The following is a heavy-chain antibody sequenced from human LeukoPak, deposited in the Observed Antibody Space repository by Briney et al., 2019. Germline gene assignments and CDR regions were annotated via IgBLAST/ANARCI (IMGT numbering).Heavy chain of an antibody. Sequence: GGSLRLSCAASGFTFSSYWMHWVRQAPGKGLVWVSRINSDGSTTNYADSVKGRFTISRDNAKNTVYLQMNSLRAEDTAVYYCARDRPRNRNWFDPWGQGTLVTVSP. CDR1: GFTFSSYW. J-gene: IGHJ5*02. CDR2: INSDGSTT. D-gene: IGHD2/OR15-2a*01. CDR3: ARDRPRNRNWFDP. V-gene: IGHV3-74*01.